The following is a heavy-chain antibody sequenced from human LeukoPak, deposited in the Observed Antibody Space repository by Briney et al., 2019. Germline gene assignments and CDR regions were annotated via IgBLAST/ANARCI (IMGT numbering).Heavy chain of an antibody. V-gene: IGHV3-33*01. Sequence: GGSLRLSCAASGFTFSSYGMHWVRQAPGKGLEWVAVIWYDGSNNYYADSVKGRFTISRDNSKNTLYRQMNSLRADDTAVYYCARTGGSWGLYYFDYWGQGTLVTVSS. CDR1: GFTFSSYG. CDR2: IWYDGSNN. D-gene: IGHD1-1*01. CDR3: ARTGGSWGLYYFDY. J-gene: IGHJ4*02.